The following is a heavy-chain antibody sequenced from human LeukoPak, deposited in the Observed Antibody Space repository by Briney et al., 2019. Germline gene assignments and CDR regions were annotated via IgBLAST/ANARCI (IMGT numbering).Heavy chain of an antibody. CDR3: VLAGIDY. CDR1: GFTFSNYW. D-gene: IGHD6-19*01. Sequence: PGGSLRLSCAASGFTFSNYWMSWVRQAPGKGLEWVANIKQDGSEKYYVDSVKGRFTVSRDNSNNSLYLQMNSLRIEDTAVYFCVLAGIDYWGQGTLVTVSS. V-gene: IGHV3-7*03. J-gene: IGHJ4*02. CDR2: IKQDGSEK.